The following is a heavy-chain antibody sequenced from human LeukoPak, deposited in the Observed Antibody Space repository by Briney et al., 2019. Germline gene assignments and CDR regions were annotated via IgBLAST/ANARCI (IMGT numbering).Heavy chain of an antibody. CDR2: ISYNGAST. D-gene: IGHD7-27*01. CDR1: GFTFGDVV. V-gene: IGHV3-23*01. CDR3: ARRTGGTKDY. Sequence: GGSRRLSCVASGFTFGDVVMSWVRQAPGKGLEWVSAISYNGASTDYADSVKGRFAISRDNSKNTLYLQMNSLRAEDTAVYYCARRTGGTKDYWGQGTQVTVSS. J-gene: IGHJ4*02.